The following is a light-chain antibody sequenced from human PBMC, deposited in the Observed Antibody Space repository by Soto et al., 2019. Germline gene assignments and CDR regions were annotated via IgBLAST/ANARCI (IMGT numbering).Light chain of an antibody. Sequence: QSALTQPPSASGSPGQSVTISCTGTSSDVGGYNFVSWYQQHPGKAPKLMIYEVSKRPSGVPDRFSGSKSDYTASLTVSGLQAGDEADYYCSSYAGSNHYVFGAGTKLTVL. V-gene: IGLV2-8*01. CDR2: EVS. CDR1: SSDVGGYNF. CDR3: SSYAGSNHYV. J-gene: IGLJ1*01.